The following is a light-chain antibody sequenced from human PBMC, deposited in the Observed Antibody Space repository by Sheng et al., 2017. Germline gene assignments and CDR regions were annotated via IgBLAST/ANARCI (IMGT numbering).Light chain of an antibody. Sequence: EILLTQSPGTLSLSPGERAPSRVGPSLTVNTNYLAWYQKRPGQAPRVRHLWCIQQGHWHPRQVQWPVGLGEDFTLTITRLEPEDFAVYYCQQYGSSPWTFGHGTKVEIK. CDR1: LTVNTNY. J-gene: IGKJ1*01. V-gene: IGKV3-20*01. CDR3: QQYGSSPWT. CDR2: CI.